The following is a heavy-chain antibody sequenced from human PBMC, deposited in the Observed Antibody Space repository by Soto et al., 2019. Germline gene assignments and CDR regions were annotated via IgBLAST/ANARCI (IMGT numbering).Heavy chain of an antibody. D-gene: IGHD3-22*01. J-gene: IGHJ3*01. CDR2: IFYTGIT. Sequence: QVQLQESGPRLVKPSETLSLTCSVSGGSLSSHFCAWIRQPPGKGLQWVEYIFYTGITKYNPSLQSRVSISVDTSKEKFSLSLNSVTAADAAVYYWARGGYDFSGVNFDEGFDFWGQGIPVTVS. CDR3: ARGGYDFSGVNFDEGFDF. V-gene: IGHV4-59*11. CDR1: GGSLSSHF.